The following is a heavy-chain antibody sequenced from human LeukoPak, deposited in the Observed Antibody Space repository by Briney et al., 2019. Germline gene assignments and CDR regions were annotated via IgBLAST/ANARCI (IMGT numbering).Heavy chain of an antibody. CDR3: AKDLARYYYDSSGYYEAAFDI. CDR1: GFDFNNYV. V-gene: IGHV3-30*04. CDR2: ISYDGSNK. J-gene: IGHJ3*02. D-gene: IGHD3-22*01. Sequence: GGSLRLSCAASGFDFNNYVIHWVRQAPGKGLEWVAVISYDGSNKYYADSVKGRFTISRDNSKNTLYLQMNSLRAEDTAVYYCAKDLARYYYDSSGYYEAAFDIWGQGTMVTVSS.